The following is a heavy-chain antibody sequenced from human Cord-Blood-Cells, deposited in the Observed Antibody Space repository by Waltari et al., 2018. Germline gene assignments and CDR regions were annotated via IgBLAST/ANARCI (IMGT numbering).Heavy chain of an antibody. CDR2: INPNRGGT. CDR1: GYTFTGYY. J-gene: IGHJ3*02. D-gene: IGHD7-27*01. V-gene: IGHV1-2*02. Sequence: QVQLVQSGAEVKKPGASVKVSCKSSGYTFTGYYMHWVRQAPGQGLEWMGWINPNRGGTNYAQKFQGRVTMTRDTSISTAYLELSRLRSDDTAVYYCARKVFLTGDAFDIWGQGTMVTVSS. CDR3: ARKVFLTGDAFDI.